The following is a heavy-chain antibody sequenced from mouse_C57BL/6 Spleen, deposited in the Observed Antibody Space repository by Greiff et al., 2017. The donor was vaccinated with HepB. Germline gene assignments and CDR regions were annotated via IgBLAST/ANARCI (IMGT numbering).Heavy chain of an antibody. D-gene: IGHD1-1*01. Sequence: VQLQQPGAELVKPGASVKLSCKASGYTFTSYWMQWVKQRPGQGLEWIGEIDPSDSYTNYNQKFKGKATLTVDTSSSTAYMQLSSLTSEDSAVYYCAREVVADYYAMDYWGQGTSVTVSS. J-gene: IGHJ4*01. CDR3: AREVVADYYAMDY. CDR1: GYTFTSYW. V-gene: IGHV1-50*01. CDR2: IDPSDSYT.